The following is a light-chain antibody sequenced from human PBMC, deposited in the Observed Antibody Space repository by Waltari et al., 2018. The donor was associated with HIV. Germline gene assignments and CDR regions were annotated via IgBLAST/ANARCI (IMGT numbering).Light chain of an antibody. V-gene: IGLV2-14*03. CDR2: DVN. CDR3: SSYTRGDSSYVL. CDR1: SSDVGAFNH. Sequence: QSALTQPASVSGAPGQSITISFRGTSSDVGAFNHVSWYQLHPGKAPKFILYDVNRRPSGVSDRFSGSKSGNTASLTISGLQAEDEGLYYCSSYTRGDSSYVLFGGGTRLSVL. J-gene: IGLJ3*02.